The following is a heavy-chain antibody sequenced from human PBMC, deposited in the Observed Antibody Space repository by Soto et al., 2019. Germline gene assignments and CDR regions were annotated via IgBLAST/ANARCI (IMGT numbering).Heavy chain of an antibody. V-gene: IGHV3-23*01. D-gene: IGHD1-26*01. J-gene: IGHJ5*02. Sequence: GGSLRLSCAASGVTFSSYAMSWVRQAPGKGLEWVSAISGSGGSTYYADSVKGRFTISRDNSKNTLYLQMNSLGAEDTAVYYCAKDEGATTLGMSWFDPWGQGTLVTVSS. CDR1: GVTFSSYA. CDR3: AKDEGATTLGMSWFDP. CDR2: ISGSGGST.